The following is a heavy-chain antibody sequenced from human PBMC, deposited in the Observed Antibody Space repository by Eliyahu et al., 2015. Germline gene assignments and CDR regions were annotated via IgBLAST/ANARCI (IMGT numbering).Heavy chain of an antibody. CDR1: GDXVSSNSXX. CDR2: TYYRSKWYN. CDR3: ARASSGTFQH. Sequence: QVQLQQSGPGLVKPXQXLSLTXAXSGDXVSSNSXXWNWFRQSPSRXLEWLGRTYYRSKWYNDYAVSVKSRVTINPDTSKNQFSLQLNSVTPEDTAVYYCARASSGTFQHWGQGTLVTVSS. D-gene: IGHD3-22*01. V-gene: IGHV6-1*01. J-gene: IGHJ1*01.